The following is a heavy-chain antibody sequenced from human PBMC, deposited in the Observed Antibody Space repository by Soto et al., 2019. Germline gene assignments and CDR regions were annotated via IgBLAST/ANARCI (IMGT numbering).Heavy chain of an antibody. J-gene: IGHJ4*02. CDR1: GGTFSSYA. D-gene: IGHD5-18*01. CDR2: IIPIFGTA. Sequence: ASVKVSCKASGGTFSSYAISWVRQAPGQGLEWMGGIIPIFGTANYAQKFQGRVTITADESTSTAYMELSSLRSEDTAVYYCAREEHSYGYKSFYYWGRGNLVTV. V-gene: IGHV1-69*13. CDR3: AREEHSYGYKSFYY.